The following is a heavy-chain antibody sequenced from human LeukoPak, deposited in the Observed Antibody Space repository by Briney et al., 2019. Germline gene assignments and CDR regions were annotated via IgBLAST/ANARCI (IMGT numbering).Heavy chain of an antibody. J-gene: IGHJ6*03. Sequence: ASVKVSCKASGGTFSSYAISWVRQAPGQGLEWMGGIIPIFGTANYAQKFQGRVTITADESTSTAYMELSSLRSEDTAVYCCAGSWYVVVPVYYYYMDVWGKGTTVTVSS. CDR2: IIPIFGTA. CDR1: GGTFSSYA. CDR3: AGSWYVVVPVYYYYMDV. D-gene: IGHD2-2*01. V-gene: IGHV1-69*13.